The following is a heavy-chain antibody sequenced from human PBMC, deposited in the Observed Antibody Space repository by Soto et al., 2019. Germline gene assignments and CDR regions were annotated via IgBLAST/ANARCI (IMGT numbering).Heavy chain of an antibody. J-gene: IGHJ5*02. D-gene: IGHD2-2*01. CDR1: GRYVREYY. V-gene: IGHV4-59*08. CDR3: ARLPAAVKWLDP. CDR2: IYYRGNT. Sequence: LPITCSVSGRYVREYYWSRDRQPPGRGLEWIGYIYYRGNTNYNPSLKSRVTISVDTSKNQFSLTLSSVTAAYTAVYYCARLPAAVKWLDPWGQGTLVTVSS.